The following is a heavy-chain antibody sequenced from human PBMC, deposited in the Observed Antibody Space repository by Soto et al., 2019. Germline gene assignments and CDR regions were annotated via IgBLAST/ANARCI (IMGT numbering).Heavy chain of an antibody. J-gene: IGHJ6*02. CDR1: GFTFSSYA. V-gene: IGHV3-23*01. D-gene: IGHD2-15*01. CDR2: ISGSGGST. CDR3: AKGCYRSYYYYYGMDV. Sequence: EVQLLESGGGLVQPGGSLRLSCAASGFTFSSYAMSWVRQAPGKGLEWVSAISGSGGSTYYADSVKGRFTISRDNSKNTLYLQMNSLRAEDTAVYYCAKGCYRSYYYYYGMDVWGQGTTVTVSS.